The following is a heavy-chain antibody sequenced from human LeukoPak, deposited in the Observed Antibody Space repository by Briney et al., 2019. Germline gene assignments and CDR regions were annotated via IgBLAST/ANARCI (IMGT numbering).Heavy chain of an antibody. CDR3: AKAHDYYDSSGYLDY. CDR1: GFTFSSYA. Sequence: GGSLRLSCAASGFTFSSYAMSWVRQAPVKGLEWVSAISGSGGSTYYADSVKGRFTISRDNSKNTLDLQMNSLRAEDTAVYYCAKAHDYYDSSGYLDYWGQGTLVTVSS. CDR2: ISGSGGST. J-gene: IGHJ4*02. D-gene: IGHD3-22*01. V-gene: IGHV3-23*01.